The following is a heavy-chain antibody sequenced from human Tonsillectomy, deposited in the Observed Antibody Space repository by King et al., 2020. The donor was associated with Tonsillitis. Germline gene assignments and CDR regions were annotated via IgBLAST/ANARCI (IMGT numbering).Heavy chain of an antibody. V-gene: IGHV3-23*04. J-gene: IGHJ4*01. D-gene: IGHD3-3*01. CDR1: EFTFSNYA. CDR3: AKWSRESRPYYFYS. Sequence: VQLVESGGGLVQPGGSLRLSCAASEFTFSNYAMSWVRQAPGKGLEWFSAIRDSGGSTSYADSVKGRFTIYRDNAKNTLYLKMNSLRAEDTAVYYCAKWSRESRPYYFYSWGQGILVTVSS. CDR2: IRDSGGST.